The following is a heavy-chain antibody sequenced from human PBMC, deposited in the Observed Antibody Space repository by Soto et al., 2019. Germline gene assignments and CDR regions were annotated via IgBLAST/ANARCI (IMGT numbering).Heavy chain of an antibody. D-gene: IGHD4-17*01. Sequence: EVQLLESGGGLVQPGGSLRLSCAASGFTFSSYAMSWVRQAPGKGLEWVSAISGSGGSTYYADSVRGRFTISRDNSKNTLYLQMNSLRAEDTAVYYCARKTTSVTTNYDYYYMDVWGKGTTVTVSS. J-gene: IGHJ6*03. CDR3: ARKTTSVTTNYDYYYMDV. V-gene: IGHV3-23*01. CDR1: GFTFSSYA. CDR2: ISGSGGST.